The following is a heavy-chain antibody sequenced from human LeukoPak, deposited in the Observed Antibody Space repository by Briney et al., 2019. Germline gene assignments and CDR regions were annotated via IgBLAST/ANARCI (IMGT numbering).Heavy chain of an antibody. D-gene: IGHD4-23*01. CDR2: IKSKGGGGTT. J-gene: IGHJ4*02. CDR1: GFPFIDAW. V-gene: IGHV3-15*01. Sequence: GGSLRLSCAASGFPFIDAWMSWVRQTPGKGPEWLGRIKSKGGGGTTDYAAPVKGRFTISRDDSKNTLFLQMNSLQTGDTAVYYCLWVAKTVGGFDIWGQGTLVTVSS. CDR3: LWVAKTVGGFDI.